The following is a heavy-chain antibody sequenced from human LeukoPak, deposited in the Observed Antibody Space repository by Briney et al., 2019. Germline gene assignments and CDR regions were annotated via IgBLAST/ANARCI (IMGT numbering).Heavy chain of an antibody. CDR2: IIPILGIA. Sequence: SVKVSCKASGGTFSSYAISWVRQAPGQGLECMGRIIPILGIANYAQKFQGRVTITADKSTSTAYMELSSLRSEDTAVYYCARLSITMIGNAFDIWGQGTMVTVSS. CDR1: GGTFSSYA. J-gene: IGHJ3*02. V-gene: IGHV1-69*04. D-gene: IGHD3-22*01. CDR3: ARLSITMIGNAFDI.